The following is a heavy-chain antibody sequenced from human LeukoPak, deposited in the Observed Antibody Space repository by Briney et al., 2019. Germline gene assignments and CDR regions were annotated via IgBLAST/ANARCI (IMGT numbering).Heavy chain of an antibody. CDR1: GFTFRNHA. D-gene: IGHD1-26*01. CDR3: AKDRGMVGASVRAFDY. CDR2: ISGSGETT. J-gene: IGHJ4*02. V-gene: IGHV3-23*01. Sequence: GGSLRLSCAASGFTFRNHAMNGVRQAPGKGLEWVSVISGSGETTYYADSVKRRFTISRDNSQNTLYLQMSSLRGEDTALYYCAKDRGMVGASVRAFDYWGQGTLVTVCS.